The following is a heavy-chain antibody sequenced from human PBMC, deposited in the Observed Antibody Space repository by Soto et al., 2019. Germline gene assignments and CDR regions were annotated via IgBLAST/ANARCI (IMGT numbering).Heavy chain of an antibody. CDR3: AKDRVAAADVYYYYGMDV. J-gene: IGHJ6*02. V-gene: IGHV3-23*01. Sequence: GGALRLSCAASGFTFSSYAMSWVRQAPGKGLEWVSAISGSGGSTYYADSVKGRFTISRDNSKNTLYLQMNSLRAEDTAVYYCAKDRVAAADVYYYYGMDVWGQGTTVTVSS. CDR2: ISGSGGST. CDR1: GFTFSSYA. D-gene: IGHD6-13*01.